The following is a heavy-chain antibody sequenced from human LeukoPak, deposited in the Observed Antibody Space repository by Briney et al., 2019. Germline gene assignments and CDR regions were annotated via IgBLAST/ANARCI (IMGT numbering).Heavy chain of an antibody. J-gene: IGHJ4*02. D-gene: IGHD3-22*01. CDR3: ARRDYDSSGYYFY. V-gene: IGHV4-31*03. Sequence: SETLSLTCTVSGGSISSGGYSWSWIRQHPGKGLEWIGYIYYSGSTYYNPSLKSRVTISVDTSKNQFSLKLSSVTAADTAVYYCARRDYDSSGYYFYWGQGTLVTVSS. CDR2: IYYSGST. CDR1: GGSISSGGYS.